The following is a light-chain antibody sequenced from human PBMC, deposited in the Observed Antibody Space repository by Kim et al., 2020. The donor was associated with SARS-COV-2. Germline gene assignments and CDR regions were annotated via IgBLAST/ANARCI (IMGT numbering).Light chain of an antibody. CDR2: GVG. Sequence: GQAITISGTGSNSDIGGYNHVSWYQQHPGKAPKLIIYGVGNRPSGVSNRFSGSKSGNTASLTISGLQAEDEADYFCSSYTSSNSYVFGTGTKVTVL. CDR1: NSDIGGYNH. J-gene: IGLJ1*01. CDR3: SSYTSSNSYV. V-gene: IGLV2-14*03.